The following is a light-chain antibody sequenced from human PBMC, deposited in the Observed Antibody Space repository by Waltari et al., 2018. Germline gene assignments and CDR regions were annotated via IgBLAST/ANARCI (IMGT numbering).Light chain of an antibody. CDR3: QQTYDTPLT. CDR1: RSVSIY. Sequence: DIQMTQASSSLSASVGDRVNITCRASRSVSIYLNWYQQKPVKTPHLLIHATSALQTGVPSRFSGSGSGTDFTLTITNLQPEDFGIYYCQQTYDTPLTFGAGTKVQLK. CDR2: ATS. J-gene: IGKJ4*01. V-gene: IGKV1-39*01.